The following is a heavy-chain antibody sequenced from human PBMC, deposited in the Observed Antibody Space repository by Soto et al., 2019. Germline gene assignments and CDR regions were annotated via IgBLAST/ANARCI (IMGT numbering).Heavy chain of an antibody. CDR1: GGSISSYY. Sequence: SETLSLTCTVSGGSISSYYWSWIRQPPGKGLEKIGYIYYSGSTNYNPSLKSRDTISVDTSKNQLSLKLSSVTAADTAVYYCASSNIAAAGFYYYGMDVWGRGTTVTVSS. CDR2: IYYSGST. J-gene: IGHJ6*02. D-gene: IGHD6-13*01. V-gene: IGHV4-59*01. CDR3: ASSNIAAAGFYYYGMDV.